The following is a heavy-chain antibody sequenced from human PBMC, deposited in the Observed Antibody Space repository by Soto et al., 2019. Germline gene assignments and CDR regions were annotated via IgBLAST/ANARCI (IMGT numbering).Heavy chain of an antibody. Sequence: QLQLQESGSGLVKPSQTLSLTCAVSGGSISSGGYSWSWIRQPPGKGLEWIGYIYHSGSTYYNPSLKSRVTISVDRSKNQFSLKLSSLTAADTAVYYCARAGGLGAVAVDSWGQGTLVTVSS. V-gene: IGHV4-30-2*01. CDR1: GGSISSGGYS. J-gene: IGHJ4*02. D-gene: IGHD6-19*01. CDR2: IYHSGST. CDR3: ARAGGLGAVAVDS.